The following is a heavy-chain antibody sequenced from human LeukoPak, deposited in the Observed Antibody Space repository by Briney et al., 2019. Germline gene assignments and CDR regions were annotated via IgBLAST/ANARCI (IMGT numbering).Heavy chain of an antibody. CDR1: GFTFSSYS. CDR2: ISSSSSYI. CDR3: ARATIFGWFDP. Sequence: GGSLRLSCAASGFTFSSYSMNWVRQAPAKGLEWVSSISSSSSYIYYADSVKGRFTISRDNAKNSLYLQMNSLRAEDTAVYYCARATIFGWFDPWGQGTLVTVSS. J-gene: IGHJ5*02. V-gene: IGHV3-21*01. D-gene: IGHD3-9*01.